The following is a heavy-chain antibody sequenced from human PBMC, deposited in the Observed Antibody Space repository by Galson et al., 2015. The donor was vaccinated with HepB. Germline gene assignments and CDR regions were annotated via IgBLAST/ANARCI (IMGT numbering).Heavy chain of an antibody. J-gene: IGHJ4*02. CDR1: GYTFSSYS. CDR2: INPYSRYT. V-gene: IGHV1-18*01. Sequence: SVKVSCKASGYTFSSYSITWVRQAPGQGLEWMGWINPYSRYTNYAQKVQGRVTMTTDTSTSTAYMELRSLRSDDTAVYYCARDLLWELGSLDYWGQGTLVTVSS. D-gene: IGHD1-26*01. CDR3: ARDLLWELGSLDY.